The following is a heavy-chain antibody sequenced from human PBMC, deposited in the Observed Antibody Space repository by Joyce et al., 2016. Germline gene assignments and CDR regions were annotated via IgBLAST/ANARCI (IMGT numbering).Heavy chain of an antibody. V-gene: IGHV1-69*14. CDR2: ILPVFVTP. D-gene: IGHD2-2*01. CDR1: GGSFGAQT. Sequence: QVHLVQSGAEVKMPGSSVKVSCTASGGSFGAQTFNWVRQTTGQGLGWMGGILPVFVTPHYAQKVQGTVSITADTGTSTVFMEVRSLTSDDTAMYYCASGVAGYCSSSTCPRPLDVWGQGTMVIVS. CDR3: ASGVAGYCSSSTCPRPLDV. J-gene: IGHJ3*01.